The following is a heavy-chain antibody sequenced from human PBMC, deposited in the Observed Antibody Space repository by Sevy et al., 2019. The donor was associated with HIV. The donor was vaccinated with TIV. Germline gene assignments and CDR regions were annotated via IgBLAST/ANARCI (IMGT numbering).Heavy chain of an antibody. J-gene: IGHJ5*02. CDR2: ISYDGSHK. Sequence: GGSLRLSCVASAFTFSTYAMHWVRQAPGKGLEWVAVISYDGSHKYYADSVKGRFTISRDDSKSSLYLQMNTLRAEDTAVYYCARDAGYSVNGYPRFDPWGQGTLVTVSS. V-gene: IGHV3-30*03. D-gene: IGHD1-26*01. CDR3: ARDAGYSVNGYPRFDP. CDR1: AFTFSTYA.